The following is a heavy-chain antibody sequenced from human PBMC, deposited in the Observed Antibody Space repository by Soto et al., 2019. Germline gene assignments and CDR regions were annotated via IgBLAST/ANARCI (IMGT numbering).Heavy chain of an antibody. D-gene: IGHD2-15*01. Sequence: PSQTLSLTCAISGDSVSSNSAAWNWIRQSPSRGLEWLGRAYYRSRWRYDYATSVKGRITINPDTSKNQFALQLNSVTPEDTAVYYCARDPPDFNSGFDYWGQGTPVTVSS. CDR3: ARDPPDFNSGFDY. J-gene: IGHJ4*02. CDR1: GDSVSSNSAA. V-gene: IGHV6-1*01. CDR2: AYYRSRWRY.